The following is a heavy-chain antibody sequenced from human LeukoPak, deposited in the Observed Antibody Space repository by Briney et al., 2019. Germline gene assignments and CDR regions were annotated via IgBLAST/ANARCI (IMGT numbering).Heavy chain of an antibody. Sequence: GGSLRLSCAASEFTFSDYSMTWVRQAPGKGLEWLSYISSSSSLIYYADSVKGRFTISRDNARNSLHLQMNSLRAEDTAVYYCAREVYYGSGRRFDLWGQGTLVTVSS. CDR1: EFTFSDYS. V-gene: IGHV3-48*01. CDR2: ISSSSSLI. J-gene: IGHJ4*02. D-gene: IGHD3-10*01. CDR3: AREVYYGSGRRFDL.